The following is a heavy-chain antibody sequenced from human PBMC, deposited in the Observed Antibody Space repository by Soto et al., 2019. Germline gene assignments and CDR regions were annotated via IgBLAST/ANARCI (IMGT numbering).Heavy chain of an antibody. Sequence: QVQLVQSGAEVKKPGSSVKVSCKATGGTFSSYAISWVRQAPGQGLEWMGGIIPIFGTANYAHKFQGRVTMTADESTSTAYMELSSLRSEDTAVYYCARRSVNSGSYSVYYFDSWGQGTLVTVSS. CDR2: IIPIFGTA. D-gene: IGHD1-26*01. J-gene: IGHJ4*02. CDR3: ARRSVNSGSYSVYYFDS. V-gene: IGHV1-69*01. CDR1: GGTFSSYA.